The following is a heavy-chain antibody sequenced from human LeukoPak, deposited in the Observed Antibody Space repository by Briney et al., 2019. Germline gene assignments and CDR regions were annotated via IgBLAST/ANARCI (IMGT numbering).Heavy chain of an antibody. D-gene: IGHD6-19*01. CDR1: GGSISSNNW. CDR3: ARGGSSSGWYAPLRYFDL. CDR2: IYHSGSP. Sequence: SETLSLTCAVSGGSISSNNWWGWVRQPPGKGLEWIGEIYHSGSPNYNPSLKSRVTISVDKSRNHFSLNLSSVTAADTAVYYCARGGSSSGWYAPLRYFDLWGRGTLVTVSS. J-gene: IGHJ2*01. V-gene: IGHV4-4*02.